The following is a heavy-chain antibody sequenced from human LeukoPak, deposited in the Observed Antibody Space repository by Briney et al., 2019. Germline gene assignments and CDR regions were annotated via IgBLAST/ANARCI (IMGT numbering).Heavy chain of an antibody. CDR3: ARDLMTTVNV. CDR2: INHSGST. Sequence: SETLSLTCAVYGGSFSGYYWSWIRQPPGKGLEWIGEINHSGSTYYNPSLKSRVTISVDTSKNQFSLKLSSVTAADTAVYYCARDLMTTVNVWGQGTLVTVSS. D-gene: IGHD4-17*01. CDR1: GGSFSGYY. V-gene: IGHV4-34*01. J-gene: IGHJ4*02.